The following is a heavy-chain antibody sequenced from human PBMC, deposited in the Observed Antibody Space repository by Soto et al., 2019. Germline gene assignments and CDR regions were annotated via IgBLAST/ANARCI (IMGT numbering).Heavy chain of an antibody. J-gene: IGHJ6*02. V-gene: IGHV1-69*06. D-gene: IGHD4-4*01. Sequence: SVKVSCKASGGTFSIYAISCVRQSPGQWLEWMGGIIPIFGTANYAQKFQGRVTITADKSTSTAYMELSSLRSEDTAVYYCARGTVPCYYYGMDVWGQGTTVTVSS. CDR3: ARGTVPCYYYGMDV. CDR1: GGTFSIYA. CDR2: IIPIFGTA.